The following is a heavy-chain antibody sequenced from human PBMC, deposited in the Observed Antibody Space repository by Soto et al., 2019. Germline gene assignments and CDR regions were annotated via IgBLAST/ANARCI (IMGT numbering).Heavy chain of an antibody. V-gene: IGHV4-59*01. CDR3: TRGGFYYYGSSGYYDY. J-gene: IGHJ4*02. D-gene: IGHD3-22*01. Sequence: SETLSLTCTVSGGSISSYYWSWIRQPPGKGLEWIGYIYYSGSTNYNPSLKSRVTISVDTSKNQFSLKLTSVTAADTAVYFCTRGGFYYYGSSGYYDYWGQGALVTVSS. CDR2: IYYSGST. CDR1: GGSISSYY.